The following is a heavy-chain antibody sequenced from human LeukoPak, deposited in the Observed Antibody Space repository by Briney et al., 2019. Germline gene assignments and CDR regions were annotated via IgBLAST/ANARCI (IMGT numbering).Heavy chain of an antibody. CDR3: ARDRAGYGDLGYYGMDV. J-gene: IGHJ6*02. D-gene: IGHD4-17*01. Sequence: SETLSLTCTVSGGSISSGGYYWSWIRQHPGKGLEWIGYTYYSGSAYYNPSLKSRVTISVDTSKNQFSLKLSSVTAADTAVYYCARDRAGYGDLGYYGMDVWGQGTTVTVPS. V-gene: IGHV4-31*03. CDR2: TYYSGSA. CDR1: GGSISSGGYY.